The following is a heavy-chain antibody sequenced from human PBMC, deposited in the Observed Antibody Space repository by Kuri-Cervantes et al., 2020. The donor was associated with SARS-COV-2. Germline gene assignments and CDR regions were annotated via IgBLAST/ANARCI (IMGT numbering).Heavy chain of an antibody. J-gene: IGHJ4*02. Sequence: GESLKISCAASGFTFSTYRMHWIRQAPGKGLEYVSAITSDGDTTFYADSVKGRFTISRDNSKNTLYLQLGSLRAEDMAVYYCAREPHFGDLDFCGPVPLVTVSS. CDR2: ITSDGDTT. CDR3: AREPHFGDLDF. V-gene: IGHV3-64*02. CDR1: GFTFSTYR. D-gene: IGHD3-10*01.